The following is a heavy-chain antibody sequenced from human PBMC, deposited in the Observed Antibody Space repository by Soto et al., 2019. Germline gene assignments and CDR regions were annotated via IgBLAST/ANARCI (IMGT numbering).Heavy chain of an antibody. CDR1: GGTFSTYI. CDR3: AREDSSGYRFDY. CDR2: IITLFGAA. Sequence: QVQLVQSGAEVKKPGSSVKVSCKVSGGTFSTYIISWVRQAPGHGLEWMGGIITLFGAANYAQKFQGRVTITADKSTSTAYMELSSLKSEDTAIFYCAREDSSGYRFDYWGQGTLVTVST. V-gene: IGHV1-69*06. J-gene: IGHJ4*02. D-gene: IGHD3-22*01.